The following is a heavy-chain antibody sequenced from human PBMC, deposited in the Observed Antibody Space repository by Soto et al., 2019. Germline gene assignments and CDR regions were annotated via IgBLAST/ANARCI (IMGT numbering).Heavy chain of an antibody. V-gene: IGHV1-46*01. CDR3: ARGASPYYDFWSGPPNDAFDI. J-gene: IGHJ3*02. Sequence: GASVKVSCKASGYTFTSYYMHWVRQAPGQGLEWMGIINPSGGSTSYAQKFQGRVTMTRDTSTSTVYMELSSLRSEDTAVYYCARGASPYYDFWSGPPNDAFDIWGQGTMVTVSS. CDR2: INPSGGST. CDR1: GYTFTSYY. D-gene: IGHD3-3*01.